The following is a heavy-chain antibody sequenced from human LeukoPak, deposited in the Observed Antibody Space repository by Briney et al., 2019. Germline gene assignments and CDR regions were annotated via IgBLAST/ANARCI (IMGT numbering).Heavy chain of an antibody. CDR1: GGSISSYY. CDR2: IYYSGST. V-gene: IGHV4-59*01. CDR3: ARGGVVPAANLDY. J-gene: IGHJ4*02. Sequence: SETLSLTCTVPGGSISSYYWSWIRQPPGKGLEWIGYIYYSGSTNYNPSLKSRVTISVDTSKNQFSLKLSSVTAADTAVYYCARGGVVPAANLDYWGQGTLVTVSS. D-gene: IGHD2-2*01.